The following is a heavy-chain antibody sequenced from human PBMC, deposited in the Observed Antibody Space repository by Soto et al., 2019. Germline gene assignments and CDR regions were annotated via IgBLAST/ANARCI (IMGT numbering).Heavy chain of an antibody. CDR1: GEIFTKHW. Sequence: GGYLKISCQGSGEIFTKHWIAWVRQKPGKGLEWIGIIDPVDSDDRYSPSFEGQVTISVDKSNNTAFLRWDKLKTSDTATYFCARRAWDHSCHYYHYDWFYSWGQGTPVTVSS. CDR2: IDPVDSDD. J-gene: IGHJ5*01. CDR3: ARRAWDHSCHYYHYDWFYS. D-gene: IGHD3-22*01. V-gene: IGHV5-51*01.